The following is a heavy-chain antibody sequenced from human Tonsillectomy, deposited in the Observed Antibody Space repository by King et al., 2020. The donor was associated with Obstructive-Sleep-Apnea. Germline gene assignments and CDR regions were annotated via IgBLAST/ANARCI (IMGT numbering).Heavy chain of an antibody. Sequence: GQLVQSGAEVKKPGESLQISCKGSGYSFTKYLIGWVRQMPGKGLEWMGIIFPGDSDTRYSPSFQCPVTISADKTIGTAYLHWSSLKASDTAMYYCGRPLLHYWGQGTLVTVSS. J-gene: IGHJ4*02. CDR2: IFPGDSDT. CDR3: GRPLLHY. CDR1: GYSFTKYL. V-gene: IGHV5-51*01.